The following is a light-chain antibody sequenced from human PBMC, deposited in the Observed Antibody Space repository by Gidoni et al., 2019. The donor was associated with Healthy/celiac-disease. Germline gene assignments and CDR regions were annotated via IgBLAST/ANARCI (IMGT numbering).Light chain of an antibody. CDR1: QGISNS. J-gene: IGKJ3*01. V-gene: IGKV1-NL1*01. CDR3: QQYYSTPPV. Sequence: DIQMTQSPSSLSASVGDRVTITCRASQGISNSLAWYQQTPGKAPKLLLYAASRWESGVPSRFSGSGSGTDYTLTISSLQPEDFATYYCQQYYSTPPVFGPGTKVDIK. CDR2: AAS.